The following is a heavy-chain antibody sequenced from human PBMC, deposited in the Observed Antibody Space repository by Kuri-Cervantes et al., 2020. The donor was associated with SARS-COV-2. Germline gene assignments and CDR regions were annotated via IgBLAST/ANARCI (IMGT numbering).Heavy chain of an antibody. Sequence: GSLRLSCTVSGGSVSSGSYYWSWIRQPPGKGLEWIGYIYYSGSTNYNPSLKSRVTISVDTSKNQFSLKLSSVTAEDTAVYYCAKPIVVPARPHYYYYYMDVWGKGTTVTVSS. V-gene: IGHV4-61*01. D-gene: IGHD2-2*01. CDR2: IYYSGST. CDR1: GGSVSSGSYY. J-gene: IGHJ6*03. CDR3: AKPIVVPARPHYYYYYMDV.